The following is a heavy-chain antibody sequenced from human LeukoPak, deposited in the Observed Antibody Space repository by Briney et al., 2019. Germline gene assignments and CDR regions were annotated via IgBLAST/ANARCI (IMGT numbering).Heavy chain of an antibody. J-gene: IGHJ4*02. D-gene: IGHD4-23*01. Sequence: GGSLRLSCAASGFTFSSYAMHWVRQAPGKGLEWVALISYDGSNKNYADSVKGRFTISRDNAKNSLYLQMNSLRAEDTAVYYCANAGNLFRSLNYWGPGTLVTVSS. V-gene: IGHV3-30*04. CDR3: ANAGNLFRSLNY. CDR1: GFTFSSYA. CDR2: ISYDGSNK.